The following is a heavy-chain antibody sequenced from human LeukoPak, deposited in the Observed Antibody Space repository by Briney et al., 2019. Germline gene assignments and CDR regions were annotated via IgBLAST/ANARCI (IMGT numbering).Heavy chain of an antibody. CDR3: ARDGYCSGSSCYSTTDY. CDR1: GFTFSTYA. CDR2: ISFDGSNK. Sequence: GGSLRLSCVASGFTFSTYAVHWVRQAPGKGLEWVAVISFDGSNKYYTDSVKGRFTISRDNSKNTLYLQMNSLRAEDTAVYYCARDGYCSGSSCYSTTDYWGQGTLVTVSS. D-gene: IGHD2-15*01. V-gene: IGHV3-30-3*01. J-gene: IGHJ4*02.